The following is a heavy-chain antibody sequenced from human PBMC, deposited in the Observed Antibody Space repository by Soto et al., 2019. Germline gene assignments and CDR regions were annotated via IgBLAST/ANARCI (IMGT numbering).Heavy chain of an antibody. D-gene: IGHD3-10*01. CDR2: VYYSGST. J-gene: IGHJ4*02. CDR3: ASPHYGSSPRVDY. CDR1: GGSIRTSRYY. Sequence: SETLSLTCTVSGGSIRTSRYYWGWIRQPPGKGLEWIGSVYYSGSTYYSPSLKSRLTISVDTSKNQFSLKLSSVTATDTAVYYCASPHYGSSPRVDYWGQGTLGTVSS. V-gene: IGHV4-39*01.